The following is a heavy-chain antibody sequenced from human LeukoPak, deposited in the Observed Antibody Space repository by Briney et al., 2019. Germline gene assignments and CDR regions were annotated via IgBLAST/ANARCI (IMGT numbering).Heavy chain of an antibody. CDR1: GLSLRSSIYY. CDR3: ARDSESYLRYNYYYYGMDV. CDR2: LYESGST. J-gene: IGHJ6*02. V-gene: IGHV4-39*01. Sequence: EPLSLTRSLSGLSLRSSIYYWGWVRPPPGKGLEWIGGLYESGSTYYNPSLKSRVNISVDTSKNQFSLKLSSVTPADTAVYYCARDSESYLRYNYYYYGMDVWGQGTTVTVSS. D-gene: IGHD1-26*01.